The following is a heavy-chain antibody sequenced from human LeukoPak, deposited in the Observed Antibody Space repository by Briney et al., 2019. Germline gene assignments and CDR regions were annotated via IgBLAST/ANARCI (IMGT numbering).Heavy chain of an antibody. CDR2: IGAYNGNT. Sequence: ASVKVSCKASGYTFTSYGISWVRQAPGQGLEWMGWIGAYNGNTNYAQKLQGRVTMTTDTSTSTAYMELRSLRSDDTAVYYCARSPSRIAAAGTSPLSWFDPWGQGTLVTVSS. CDR1: GYTFTSYG. V-gene: IGHV1-18*01. J-gene: IGHJ5*02. CDR3: ARSPSRIAAAGTSPLSWFDP. D-gene: IGHD6-13*01.